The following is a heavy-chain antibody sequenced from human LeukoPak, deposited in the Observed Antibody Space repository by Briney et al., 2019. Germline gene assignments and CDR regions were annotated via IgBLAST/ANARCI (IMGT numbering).Heavy chain of an antibody. J-gene: IGHJ4*02. CDR3: ARDYKWELLRYDY. CDR2: INPNSGGT. D-gene: IGHD1-26*01. V-gene: IGHV1-2*02. Sequence: GASVKVSCKASGYTFTGYYMHWVRQAPGQGLEWMGWINPNSGGTNYAQKFQGRVTMTRDTSISTAYMELSRLRSDDTAVYYCARDYKWELLRYDYWGQGTLVTVSS. CDR1: GYTFTGYY.